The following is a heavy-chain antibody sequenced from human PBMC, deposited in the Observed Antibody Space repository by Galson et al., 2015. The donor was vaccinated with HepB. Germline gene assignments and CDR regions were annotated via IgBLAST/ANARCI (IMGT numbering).Heavy chain of an antibody. CDR3: ARSSGSSFDY. J-gene: IGHJ4*01. CDR1: GFIFSSSG. Sequence: SLRLSCAASGFIFSSSGMHWVRQAPGKGPEWVAAVWYDGSDKYYAKSVRGRFTVSRDNSKNTVSLQMNSLSTEDTAVYYCARSSGSSFDYWGQGTLVTVSS. CDR2: VWYDGSDK. V-gene: IGHV3-33*01. D-gene: IGHD1-26*01.